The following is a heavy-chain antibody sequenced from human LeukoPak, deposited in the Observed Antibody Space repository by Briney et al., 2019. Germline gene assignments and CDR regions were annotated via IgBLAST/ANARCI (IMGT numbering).Heavy chain of an antibody. J-gene: IGHJ4*02. Sequence: SETLSLTCTVSGGSISNYYWSWIRQPPEKGLEWIGYIYYYSGSTNYNPSLKSRVTISVDTSKNQFSLKLTSVTAADTAVYYCARIISYYFDYWGQGTLVTVSS. CDR3: ARIISYYFDY. CDR2: IYYYSGST. D-gene: IGHD3-10*01. V-gene: IGHV4-59*08. CDR1: GGSISNYY.